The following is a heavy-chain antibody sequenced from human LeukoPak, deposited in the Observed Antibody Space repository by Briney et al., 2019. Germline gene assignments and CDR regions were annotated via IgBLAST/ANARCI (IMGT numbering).Heavy chain of an antibody. Sequence: ASVKVSCRASGFTFSGHYIHWVRQAPGQGLEWMGYINPHSGGTSSPQKFQGRLTMTTDTSISAVYMELSSLTSDDTATYYCVREGNELLSKNFDYWGQGTLVTVSS. CDR1: GFTFSGHY. V-gene: IGHV1-2*02. CDR2: INPHSGGT. CDR3: VREGNELLSKNFDY. J-gene: IGHJ4*02. D-gene: IGHD2-21*02.